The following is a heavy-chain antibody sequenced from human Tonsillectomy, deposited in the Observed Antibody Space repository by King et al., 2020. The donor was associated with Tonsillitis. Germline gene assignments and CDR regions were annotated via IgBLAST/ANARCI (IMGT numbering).Heavy chain of an antibody. CDR3: ARGAAGVEVFDY. CDR1: GYTFTSYY. J-gene: IGHJ4*02. CDR2: INPSGGST. V-gene: IGHV1-46*03. D-gene: IGHD6-19*01. Sequence: QLVQSGAEVKKPGASVKVSCKASGYTFTSYYMHWVRHAPGQGLEWMGIINPSGGSTNYAQKFQGRVTMTRDTSTSTVYMELSSLRSEDTAVYYCARGAAGVEVFDYWGQGTLVTVSS.